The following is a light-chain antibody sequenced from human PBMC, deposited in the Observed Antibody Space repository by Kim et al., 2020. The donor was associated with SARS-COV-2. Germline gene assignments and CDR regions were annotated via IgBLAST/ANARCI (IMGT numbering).Light chain of an antibody. CDR1: NIGSKS. J-gene: IGLJ7*01. V-gene: IGLV3-21*04. CDR2: YDS. Sequence: PGKTARITCGGNNIGSKSVHWYQQKPGQAPVLVIYYDSDRPSGIPERFSGSNSGNTATLTISRVEAGDEADYYCQVWDSSSDLPGVFGGGTQLTVL. CDR3: QVWDSSSDLPGV.